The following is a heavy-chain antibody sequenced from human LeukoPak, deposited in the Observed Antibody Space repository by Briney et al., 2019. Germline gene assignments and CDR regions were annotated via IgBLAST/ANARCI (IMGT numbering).Heavy chain of an antibody. Sequence: GGSLRLSCAASGFTFDDYAMHWVRQAPGKGLEWVSLISWDGSSTYYADSVKGRFTISRDNSKNSLYLQMNSLRAEDTALYYRAKDASNYGDYVTPYYYYGMDVWGQGTTVTVSS. CDR1: GFTFDDYA. CDR2: ISWDGSST. D-gene: IGHD4-17*01. CDR3: AKDASNYGDYVTPYYYYGMDV. V-gene: IGHV3-43D*03. J-gene: IGHJ6*02.